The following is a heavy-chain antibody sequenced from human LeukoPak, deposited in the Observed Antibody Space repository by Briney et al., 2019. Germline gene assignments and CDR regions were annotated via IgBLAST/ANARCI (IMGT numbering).Heavy chain of an antibody. J-gene: IGHJ4*02. CDR1: GFTVSSNY. V-gene: IGHV3-53*01. CDR3: ARGAPVVPAAIGV. D-gene: IGHD2-2*01. CDR2: IYSGGST. Sequence: GGSLRLSCAASGFTVSSNYMSWVRQAPGKGLEWVSVIYSGGSTYYADSVKGRFTISRDNAKNSLYLQMNSLRAEDTAVYYCARGAPVVPAAIGVWGQGTLVTVSS.